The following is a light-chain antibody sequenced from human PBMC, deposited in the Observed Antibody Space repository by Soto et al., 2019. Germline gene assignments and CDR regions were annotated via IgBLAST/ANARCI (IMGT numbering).Light chain of an antibody. J-gene: IGKJ1*01. V-gene: IGKV1-39*01. Sequence: DIQMIQSPSSLSASVGDRVTITCRAGQSISTYLNWFQQKPGKAPKLLIYAASSLHSGVPSRFSGSGSGTDLTLTISSLQPEDFATYYCQQSYSTPQTFGQGTKVVIK. CDR1: QSISTY. CDR3: QQSYSTPQT. CDR2: AAS.